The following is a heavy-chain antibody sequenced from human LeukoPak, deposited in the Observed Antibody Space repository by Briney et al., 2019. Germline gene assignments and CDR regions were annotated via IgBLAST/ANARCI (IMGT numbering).Heavy chain of an antibody. Sequence: PGGSLRLSCAASGFTFSTYGMHWVRQAPGKGLEWLAVIWYDGSNIYYADSVKGRFAISRDNSKNTLYLLLNSLRAEDTAVYYCARVFEGPTVTAGYWGQGTLVTVSS. D-gene: IGHD4-17*01. V-gene: IGHV3-33*01. J-gene: IGHJ4*02. CDR3: ARVFEGPTVTAGY. CDR2: IWYDGSNI. CDR1: GFTFSTYG.